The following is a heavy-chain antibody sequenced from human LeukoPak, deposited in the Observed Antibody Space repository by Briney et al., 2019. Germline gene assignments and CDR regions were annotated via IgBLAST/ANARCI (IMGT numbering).Heavy chain of an antibody. V-gene: IGHV3-7*01. D-gene: IGHD5-18*01. Sequence: GGTLRLSCAASGFTFSSYGMSWVRQAPGKGLEWVANIKKDGSEKYYVDSVKGRFTVSRDNAKTSLYLQMNSLRAEDTAVYYCARDLSGVTGYTYGRGIDYWGQGTLVTVSS. CDR3: ARDLSGVTGYTYGRGIDY. J-gene: IGHJ4*02. CDR1: GFTFSSYG. CDR2: IKKDGSEK.